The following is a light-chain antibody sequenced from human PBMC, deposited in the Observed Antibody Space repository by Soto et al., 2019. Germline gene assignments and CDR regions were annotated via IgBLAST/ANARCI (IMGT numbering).Light chain of an antibody. J-gene: IGLJ2*01. CDR3: NSYTSSHTLV. V-gene: IGLV2-14*01. Sequence: QSALTQPASVSGSPGQSITLSCTGTRSDIGIYDYVSWYQQHPGRVPKLIIYEVTKRPSGVSDRFSGSKSGNTASLTISGLQAEDEAHYFCNSYTSSHTLVFGGGTKVTVL. CDR1: RSDIGIYDY. CDR2: EVT.